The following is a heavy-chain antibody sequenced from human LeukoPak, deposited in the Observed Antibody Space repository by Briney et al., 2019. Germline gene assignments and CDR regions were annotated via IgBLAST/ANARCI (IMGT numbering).Heavy chain of an antibody. D-gene: IGHD6-19*01. CDR2: IKPSGVGST. CDR1: GYTFTSYY. Sequence: ASVKVSCKASGYTFTSYYIHWVRQAPGQGLEWMGIIKPSGVGSTTYAQKFQGRVTMTRDMSTNTVYMELSSLRSDDTAVYYCARSRTVAGTWGGYFDYWGQGTLVTVSS. CDR3: ARSRTVAGTWGGYFDY. J-gene: IGHJ4*02. V-gene: IGHV1-46*01.